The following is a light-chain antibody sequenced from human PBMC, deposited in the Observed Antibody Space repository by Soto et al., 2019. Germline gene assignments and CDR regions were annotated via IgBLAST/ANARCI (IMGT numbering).Light chain of an antibody. CDR3: AAWDDSLSGAYV. J-gene: IGLJ1*01. Sequence: QSVLTQPPSASGTPGQRVTVSCSGSSSNIGNNYVFWYQHIPGTAPKLLIYRNDQRPSEGSARFSGSKSGTSASLAISRLRSEDEADYYCAAWDDSLSGAYVFGPGTKVTVL. V-gene: IGLV1-47*01. CDR2: RND. CDR1: SSNIGNNY.